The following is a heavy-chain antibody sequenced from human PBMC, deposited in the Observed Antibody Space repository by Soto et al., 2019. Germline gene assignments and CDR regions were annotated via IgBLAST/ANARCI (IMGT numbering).Heavy chain of an antibody. Sequence: ATVSSEACRFAPSSLSLWWVLEAERKGRDWIGWIVVGSGNTNYAQKFQERVTITRDMSTSTAYMELSSLRSEDTAVYYCAAPSPYYDFWSGYPNFDYWGQGNLVTGSP. V-gene: IGHV1-58*01. CDR2: IVVGSGNT. CDR1: RFAPSSLS. D-gene: IGHD3-3*01. J-gene: IGHJ4*02. CDR3: AAPSPYYDFWSGYPNFDY.